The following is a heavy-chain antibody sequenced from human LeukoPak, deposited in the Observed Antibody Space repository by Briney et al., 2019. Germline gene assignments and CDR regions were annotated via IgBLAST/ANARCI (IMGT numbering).Heavy chain of an antibody. CDR1: GYTFTGYY. D-gene: IGHD7-27*01. J-gene: IGHJ5*02. V-gene: IGHV1-2*02. Sequence: ASVKVSCKASGYTFTGYYMHWVRQAPGQGLEWIGWINPNSGGTNYAQKFQGRVTMTRDTSISTAYMELSRLRSDDTAVYYCARDGYWGSFWFDPWGQGTLVTVSS. CDR2: INPNSGGT. CDR3: ARDGYWGSFWFDP.